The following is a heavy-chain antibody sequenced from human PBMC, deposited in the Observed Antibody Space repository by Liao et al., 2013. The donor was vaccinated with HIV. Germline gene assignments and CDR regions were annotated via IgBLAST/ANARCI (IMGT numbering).Heavy chain of an antibody. CDR3: ARGTQSTSTVWYDVFDY. J-gene: IGHJ4*03. V-gene: IGHV4-34*01. Sequence: QVQLQQWGAGLLKPSETLSLTCAVYGGSFSGYYWSWIRQPPGKGLEWIGEINHSGSTDYNPSLKSRVTISVDTSKNQFSLNLSSVTAADTAVYYCARGTQSTSTVWYDVFDYWGPG. CDR1: GGSFSGYY. CDR2: INHSGST. D-gene: IGHD2-2*01.